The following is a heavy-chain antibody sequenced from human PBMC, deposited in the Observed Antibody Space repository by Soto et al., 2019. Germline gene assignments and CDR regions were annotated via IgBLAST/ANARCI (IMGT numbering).Heavy chain of an antibody. D-gene: IGHD6-13*01. CDR2: IYHSGST. CDR3: ARAPLAAAPDGNYYYGMDV. CDR1: GGSISSGGYS. V-gene: IGHV4-30-2*01. Sequence: SETLSLTCAVSGGSISSGGYSWSWIRQPPGKGLEWIGYIYHSGSTYYNPSLKSRVTISVDRSKNQFSLKLSSVTAADTAVYYCARAPLAAAPDGNYYYGMDVWGQGTTVTVSS. J-gene: IGHJ6*02.